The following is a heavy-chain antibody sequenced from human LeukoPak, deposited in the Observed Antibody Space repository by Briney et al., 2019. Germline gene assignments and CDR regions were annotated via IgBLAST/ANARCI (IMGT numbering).Heavy chain of an antibody. J-gene: IGHJ4*02. CDR3: ARGGDIVVVPADAHFDY. CDR1: GGSISSYY. Sequence: PSETLSLTCTVSGGSISSYYWSWIRQPAGKGLEWIGRIYTSGSTNYNPSLKSRVTMSVDTSKNQFSLKLSSVTAADMAVYYCARGGDIVVVPADAHFDYWGQGTLVTVSS. V-gene: IGHV4-4*07. CDR2: IYTSGST. D-gene: IGHD2-2*01.